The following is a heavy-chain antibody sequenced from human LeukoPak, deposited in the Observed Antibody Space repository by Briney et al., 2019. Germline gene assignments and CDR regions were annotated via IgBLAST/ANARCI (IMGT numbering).Heavy chain of an antibody. CDR1: GYTFTSYD. D-gene: IGHD3-10*01. V-gene: IGHV1-8*01. Sequence: ASVKVSYKPSGYTFTSYDIIRVGQATGQGLEWMGWMNPNSGNTGYAQKFQGRVTMTRNTSISTAYMELSSLRSEDTAVYYCARIPGITMVRGTSHLAYSGQGTLVTVSS. CDR2: MNPNSGNT. J-gene: IGHJ4*02. CDR3: ARIPGITMVRGTSHLAY.